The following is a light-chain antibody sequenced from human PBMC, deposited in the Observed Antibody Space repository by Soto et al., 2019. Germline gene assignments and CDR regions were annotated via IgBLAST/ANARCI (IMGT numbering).Light chain of an antibody. CDR3: CSYAGSYKGYV. CDR2: DVS. V-gene: IGLV2-11*01. Sequence: QSALTQPRSVSGSPGQSVTISCIGTSSDVGGYNYVSWYQQHPGKAPKLMIYDVSKRPSGVPDRFSGSKSGNTASLTISGLQAEDGADYYCCSYAGSYKGYVFGTGTKVTVL. J-gene: IGLJ1*01. CDR1: SSDVGGYNY.